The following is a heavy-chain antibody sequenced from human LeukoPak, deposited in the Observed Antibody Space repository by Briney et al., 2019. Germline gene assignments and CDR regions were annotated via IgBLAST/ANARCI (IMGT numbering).Heavy chain of an antibody. CDR3: ARGGLVGADNWFDP. J-gene: IGHJ5*02. CDR2: IYYSGGT. Sequence: SETLSLTCTVSGGSISSYYWSWIRQPPGKGLEWIGYIYYSGGTNYNPSLKSRVTISVDTSKNQFSLKLSSVTAADTAVYYCARGGLVGADNWFDPWGQGTLVTVSS. D-gene: IGHD2-15*01. CDR1: GGSISSYY. V-gene: IGHV4-59*01.